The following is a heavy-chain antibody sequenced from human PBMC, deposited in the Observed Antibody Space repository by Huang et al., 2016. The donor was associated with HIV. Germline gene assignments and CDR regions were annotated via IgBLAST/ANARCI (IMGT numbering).Heavy chain of an antibody. CDR1: GFTVGGSY. V-gene: IGHV3-53*01. CDR3: ASHKGSRSHGFGF. CDR2: IYRGGTT. J-gene: IGHJ4*01. D-gene: IGHD1-26*01. Sequence: QLVESGGGLIQPGGSLRLSCAASGFTVGGSYMSCVRPLPGKRLEGVATIYRGGTTDYADAVKGRCTIARDSSKSTLLLQMNSLRVEDTAVYYCASHKGSRSHGFGFWGHGTLVTVSS.